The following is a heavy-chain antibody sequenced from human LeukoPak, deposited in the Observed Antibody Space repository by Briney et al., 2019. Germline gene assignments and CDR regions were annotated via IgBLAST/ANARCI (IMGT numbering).Heavy chain of an antibody. CDR3: ARCSPDAFDI. V-gene: IGHV4-39*07. J-gene: IGHJ3*02. CDR2: IYYSGST. CDR1: GGSISSSIYY. D-gene: IGHD3-10*02. Sequence: PSETLSLTCTVSGGSISSSIYYWGWIRQPPGKGLEWIGSIYYSGSTYYNPSLKSRVTISVDTSKNQFSLKLSSVTAADTAVYYCARCSPDAFDIWGQGTMVTVSS.